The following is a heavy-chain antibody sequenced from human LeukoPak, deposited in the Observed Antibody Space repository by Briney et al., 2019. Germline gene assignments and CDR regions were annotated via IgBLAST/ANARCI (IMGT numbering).Heavy chain of an antibody. J-gene: IGHJ4*02. Sequence: GGSLRLSCAASGFIFSSYGMHWVRQGPGKGLEWVAVIWYDGSNKDYADSVKGRFTISRDNSKNTLYLQMNSLRAEDTAVYYCARDRNYDILTGYYLDYWGQGTLVTVSS. V-gene: IGHV3-33*01. CDR1: GFIFSSYG. D-gene: IGHD3-9*01. CDR3: ARDRNYDILTGYYLDY. CDR2: IWYDGSNK.